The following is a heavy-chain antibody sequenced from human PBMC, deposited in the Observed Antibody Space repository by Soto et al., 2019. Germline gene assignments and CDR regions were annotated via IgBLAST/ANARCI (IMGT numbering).Heavy chain of an antibody. CDR2: SNSGNGNT. Sequence: QVQLVQSGSEVKKPGASVKVSCKASGYTFTSYAMHWVRQAPGQRREWMVWSNSGNGNTKYSQKFQGRVNIIRDTSASTASMELSSLRSDDTAVYYCARGASPLIDYWGQGTLVTVSS. CDR3: ARGASPLIDY. V-gene: IGHV1-3*01. J-gene: IGHJ4*02. D-gene: IGHD1-26*01. CDR1: GYTFTSYA.